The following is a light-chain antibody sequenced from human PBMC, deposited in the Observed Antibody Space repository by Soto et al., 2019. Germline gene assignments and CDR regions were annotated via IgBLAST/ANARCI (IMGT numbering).Light chain of an antibody. Sequence: QSVLTQPASVSGSPGQSITISCTGTSSDVGGYDYVSWYQLHPGKAPKLMVFEVSNRPSGVSYRFSGSKSGNTASLTISGLQAEDEADYFCSSYSISTAYLFGTGPKLTV. CDR1: SSDVGGYDY. V-gene: IGLV2-14*01. J-gene: IGLJ1*01. CDR2: EVS. CDR3: SSYSISTAYL.